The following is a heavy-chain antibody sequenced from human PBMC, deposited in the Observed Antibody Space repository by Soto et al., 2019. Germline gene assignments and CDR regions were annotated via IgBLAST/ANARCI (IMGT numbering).Heavy chain of an antibody. J-gene: IGHJ6*02. CDR1: GYTFTNYG. V-gene: IGHV1-18*01. Sequence: QVQLVQSGAEVKKPGASVKVSCKASGYTFTNYGISWVRQAPGPGLEWMGWISAYNGNINYAQKLQGRVTMTTDTSRSTDYLVLRSLRSDDTAMYYCASSYCGGNCYSNLTSDYFYDVMDVWGPGTTVTAPS. D-gene: IGHD2-21*02. CDR2: ISAYNGNI. CDR3: ASSYCGGNCYSNLTSDYFYDVMDV.